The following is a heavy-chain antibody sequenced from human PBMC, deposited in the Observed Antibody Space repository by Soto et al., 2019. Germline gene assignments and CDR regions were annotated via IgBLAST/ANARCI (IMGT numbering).Heavy chain of an antibody. V-gene: IGHV4-4*07. D-gene: IGHD2-15*01. CDR2: IYTSGST. CDR3: ARDRCSGGSCYFNWFDP. J-gene: IGHJ5*02. CDR1: GGSISSYY. Sequence: QVQLQESGPGLVKPSETLSLTCTVSGGSISSYYGSWIRQPAGKGLEWIGRIYTSGSTNYNPSLKSRVTMSVDTSKNQFSLKLSSVTAADTAVYYCARDRCSGGSCYFNWFDPWGQGTLVTVSS.